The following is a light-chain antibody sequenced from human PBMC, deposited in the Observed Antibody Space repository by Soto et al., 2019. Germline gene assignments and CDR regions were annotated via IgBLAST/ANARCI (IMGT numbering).Light chain of an antibody. CDR2: DTS. CDR3: QQYGSSPRT. Sequence: EIVLTQSPATLSLSPGERATLSCRASQSVSSYLAWYQQRPGQAPRLLIFDTSNRATDIPARFSGSGSGTDFTLTISGLEPEDFAVYYCQQYGSSPRTFGQGTKVDI. V-gene: IGKV3-11*01. CDR1: QSVSSY. J-gene: IGKJ1*01.